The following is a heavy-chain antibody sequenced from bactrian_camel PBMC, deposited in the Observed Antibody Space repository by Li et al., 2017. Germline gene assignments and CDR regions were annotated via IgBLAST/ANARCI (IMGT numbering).Heavy chain of an antibody. D-gene: IGHD2*01. CDR2: IDSDGST. Sequence: HVQLVESGGGSVQAGGSLRLSCAASGYTYSSYCMGWFRQAPGKEREGVAAIDSDGSTSYADSVKGRFTISQDNAKNTLYQQMNSLKPEDTAKYYCAAARAWPSNCAPAIVSRLGYTGQGTQVTVS. J-gene: IGHJ4*01. CDR1: GYTYSSYC. V-gene: IGHV3S26*01.